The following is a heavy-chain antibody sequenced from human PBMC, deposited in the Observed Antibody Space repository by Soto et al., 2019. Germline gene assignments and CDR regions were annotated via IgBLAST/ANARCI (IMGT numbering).Heavy chain of an antibody. J-gene: IGHJ2*01. CDR1: GGTFSSYA. CDR3: XXXXXXXXXXXXXXXDL. CDR2: IIPIFGTT. Sequence: QVQLVQSGAEVKKPGSSVKVSCKASGGTFSSYAISWVRQAPGQGLEWMGGIIPIFGTTNYAQKFQGRVTITADESTSTAYMELSSLRSEDTAVYYCXXXXXXXXXXXXXXXDLXGRGTLVTVSS. V-gene: IGHV1-69*12.